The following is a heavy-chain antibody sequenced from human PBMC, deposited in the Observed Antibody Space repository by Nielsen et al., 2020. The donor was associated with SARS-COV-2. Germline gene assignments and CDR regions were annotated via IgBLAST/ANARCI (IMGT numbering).Heavy chain of an antibody. V-gene: IGHV4-61*08. CDR1: GGSISSGGYY. Sequence: SETLSLTCTVSGGSISSGGYYWSWIRQHPGKGLEWIGYIYYSGSTNYNPSLKGRVTISVDTSKNQFSLKLSSVTAADTAVYYCASVLWDYYYYGTDVWGQGTTVTVSS. D-gene: IGHD3-10*01. CDR3: ASVLWDYYYYGTDV. J-gene: IGHJ6*02. CDR2: IYYSGST.